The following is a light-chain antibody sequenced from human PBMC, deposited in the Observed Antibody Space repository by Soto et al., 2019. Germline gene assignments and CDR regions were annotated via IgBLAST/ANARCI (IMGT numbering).Light chain of an antibody. CDR3: QTWDIGARVV. CDR1: SGHSSYA. CDR2: LSSDGGP. V-gene: IGLV4-69*01. Sequence: QLVLTQSPSASASLGASVKLNCTLSSGHSSYAIAWHQQQPEKGPRYLMKLSSDGGPSKGDGIPDRFSGSSSGAERYLTISSLQSEDEADYYCQTWDIGARVVFGGGTKLTVL. J-gene: IGLJ2*01.